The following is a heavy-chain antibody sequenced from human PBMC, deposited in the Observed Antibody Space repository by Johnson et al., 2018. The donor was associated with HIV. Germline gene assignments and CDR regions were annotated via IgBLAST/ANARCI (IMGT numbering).Heavy chain of an antibody. CDR1: RFTFEDHD. D-gene: IGHD1-26*01. CDR2: INWNGGST. V-gene: IGHV3-20*04. Sequence: VQLVESGGGVVRPGGSLRLSCEASRFTFEDHDMSWVRQVPGKGLEWVSGINWNGGSTGYADSVKGRFIISRDNAKKSLYLQMNSLRAEDTALYYCAKDRHSGSGGDAFDIWGQGTMGTVSS. CDR3: AKDRHSGSGGDAFDI. J-gene: IGHJ3*02.